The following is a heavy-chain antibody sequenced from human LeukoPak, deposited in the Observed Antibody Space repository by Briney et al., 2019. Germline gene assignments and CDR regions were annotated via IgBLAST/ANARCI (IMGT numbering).Heavy chain of an antibody. CDR3: ARKLDALDY. V-gene: IGHV4-34*01. J-gene: IGHJ4*02. CDR1: GGSFSGYY. CDR2: INHSGST. D-gene: IGHD4-23*01. Sequence: KPSETLSLTCAVYGGSFSGYYWSWIRQPPGKGLEWIGEINHSGSTNYNPSLKSRVTISVDTSKNQFSLKLSSVTAADTAVYYCARKLDALDYWGQGTLVTVSS.